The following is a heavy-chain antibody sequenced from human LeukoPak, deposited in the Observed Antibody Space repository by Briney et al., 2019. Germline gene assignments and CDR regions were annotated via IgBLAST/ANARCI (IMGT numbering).Heavy chain of an antibody. J-gene: IGHJ6*04. CDR1: GLNFNSYS. CDR3: AELGITMIGGV. CDR2: ISSSGSTI. V-gene: IGHV3-48*04. D-gene: IGHD3-10*02. Sequence: GGSLRLSCAASGLNFNSYSMNWVRQAPGKGLERVSYISSSGSTIYYADSVKGRFTISRDNAKNSLYLQMNSLRAEDTAVYYCAELGITMIGGVWGKGTTVTISS.